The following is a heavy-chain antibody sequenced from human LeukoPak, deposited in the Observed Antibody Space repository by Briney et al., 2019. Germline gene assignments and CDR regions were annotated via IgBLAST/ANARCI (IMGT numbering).Heavy chain of an antibody. CDR3: ARHFRTVGRGYRWDWFDP. V-gene: IGHV4-39*01. J-gene: IGHJ5*02. D-gene: IGHD1-26*01. CDR1: GGSLSSSSYY. Sequence: PSETLSLTCTVSGGSLSSSSYYWGWIRQPPGKGLESLGSIYYSGRTYSNPSLKSRVTISVDTSKNQSSLKLSSVTAADTSVYYCARHFRTVGRGYRWDWFDPWGQGTLVTASS. CDR2: IYYSGRT.